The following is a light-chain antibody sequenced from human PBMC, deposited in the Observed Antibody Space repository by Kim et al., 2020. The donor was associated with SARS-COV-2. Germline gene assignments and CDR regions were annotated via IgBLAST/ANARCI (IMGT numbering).Light chain of an antibody. CDR3: QTWGTGIRV. J-gene: IGLJ3*02. CDR1: SDHSNYA. Sequence: ASVKLTCTLSSDHSNYAIAWHQQQPEKGPRYLMKLDNDGSLKKGDGIPDRFSGSSSGAERYLIISSLQSDDEAYYYCQTWGTGIRVFGGGTQLTVL. V-gene: IGLV4-69*01. CDR2: LDNDGSL.